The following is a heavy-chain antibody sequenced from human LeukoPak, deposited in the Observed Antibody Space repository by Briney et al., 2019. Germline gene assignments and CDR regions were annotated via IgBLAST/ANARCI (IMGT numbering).Heavy chain of an antibody. CDR1: GFTFSSNA. D-gene: IGHD1-26*01. CDR3: AKDLAASGATTLLLDD. CDR2: ISGSGGST. J-gene: IGHJ4*02. V-gene: IGHV3-23*01. Sequence: GGSLRLSCAASGFTFSSNAISWVRQAPGKGLEWVSPISGSGGSTYHAESVKGRFTISRDNSKNTVYLQMNSLRAEDTAVYYCAKDLAASGATTLLLDDWGQGTLVSVSS.